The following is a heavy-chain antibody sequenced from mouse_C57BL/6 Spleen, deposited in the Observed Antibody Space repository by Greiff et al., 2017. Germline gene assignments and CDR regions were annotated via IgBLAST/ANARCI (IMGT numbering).Heavy chain of an antibody. CDR3: RGSSPYYAMDY. V-gene: IGHV1-64*01. CDR1: GYTFTSYW. CDR2: IHPNSGST. D-gene: IGHD1-1*01. Sequence: VQLQQPGAELVKPGASVKLSCKASGYTFTSYWMHWVKQRPGQGLEWIGMIHPNSGSTNYNEKFKSKATLTVDKSSSTAYMQLSSLTSEDSAVYYCRGSSPYYAMDYWGQGTSVTVSS. J-gene: IGHJ4*01.